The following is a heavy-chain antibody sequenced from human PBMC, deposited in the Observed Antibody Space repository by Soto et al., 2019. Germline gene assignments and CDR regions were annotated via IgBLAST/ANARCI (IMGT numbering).Heavy chain of an antibody. Sequence: GGSLRLSCTASGFTFCDYAMSWFRQAPGKGLEWVGFIRSKAYGGTTEYAASVKGRFTISRDDSKSIAYLQMNSLKTEDTAVYYCTRNDGDYEQGMDVWGQGTTVTVSS. V-gene: IGHV3-49*03. CDR3: TRNDGDYEQGMDV. CDR2: IRSKAYGGTT. D-gene: IGHD4-17*01. J-gene: IGHJ6*02. CDR1: GFTFCDYA.